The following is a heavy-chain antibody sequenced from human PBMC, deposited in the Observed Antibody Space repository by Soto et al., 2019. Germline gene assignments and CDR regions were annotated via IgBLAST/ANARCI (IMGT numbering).Heavy chain of an antibody. J-gene: IGHJ4*02. Sequence: QVQLVRPGAEVKKPGSSLKFSCKASGGTLSSYAISWVRQAPGQGLEWMGGIIPILGTANYAQKFQGRVTITADESTSTAYMELSSLRSEDTAVYYCAVDVDTAMVDGFDYWGQGTLVTVSS. V-gene: IGHV1-69*12. CDR2: IIPILGTA. D-gene: IGHD5-18*01. CDR1: GGTLSSYA. CDR3: AVDVDTAMVDGFDY.